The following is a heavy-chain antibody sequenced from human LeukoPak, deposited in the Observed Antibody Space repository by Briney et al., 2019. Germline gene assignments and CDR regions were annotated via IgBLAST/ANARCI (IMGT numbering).Heavy chain of an antibody. V-gene: IGHV3-7*01. J-gene: IGHJ4*02. CDR2: KKQDGSEK. CDR3: LAGGN. Sequence: GGSLRLSCAASAFTFSSSWMSWVRQAPGKGLEWVANKKQDGSEKYYVDSVKGRFTISRDNAKNSLYLQMNSLRVEDTAVYYCLAGGNWGQGTLVTVSS. CDR1: AFTFSSSW. D-gene: IGHD3-16*01.